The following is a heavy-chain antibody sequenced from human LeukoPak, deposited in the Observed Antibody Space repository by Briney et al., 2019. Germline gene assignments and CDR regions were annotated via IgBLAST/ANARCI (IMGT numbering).Heavy chain of an antibody. CDR1: GFTFRTSA. CDR3: ATANPTPRGINFDS. Sequence: PGGSLRLSCAASGFTFRTSAMSWVRQAPAKGLQWVSSINGGDYSTYYADSVKGRFTISRDSSKNILCLQMNSLRTDDTAMYYCATANPTPRGINFDSWGQGTLVTVSS. CDR2: INGGDYST. V-gene: IGHV3-23*01. J-gene: IGHJ4*02. D-gene: IGHD3-10*01.